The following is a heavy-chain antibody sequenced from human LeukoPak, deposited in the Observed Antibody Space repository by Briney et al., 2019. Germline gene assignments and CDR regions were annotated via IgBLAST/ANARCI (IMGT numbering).Heavy chain of an antibody. CDR1: GFTFSSYA. Sequence: PGGSLRLSCAASGFTFSSYAMSWVRQAPGKGLEWVSAISGSGGSTYYADSVKGRFTISRDNSKNTLYLQMNSLRAEDTAVYYCAKEEKDQQWLVQYFDYWGQGTLVTVSS. CDR2: ISGSGGST. V-gene: IGHV3-23*01. CDR3: AKEEKDQQWLVQYFDY. D-gene: IGHD6-19*01. J-gene: IGHJ4*02.